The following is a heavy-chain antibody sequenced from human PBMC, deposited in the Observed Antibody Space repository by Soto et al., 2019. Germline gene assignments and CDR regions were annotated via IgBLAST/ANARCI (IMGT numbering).Heavy chain of an antibody. Sequence: QVQLVQSGAEVKKPGSSVKVSCKASGGTFSSYAISWVRQAPGQGLEWMGGIIPIFGTANYAQKFQGRVTITADESTSTAYMELSSLRSEDTAVYYCARDRITMVRGAGPWNYYYGMDVWGQGTTVTVSS. J-gene: IGHJ6*02. CDR1: GGTFSSYA. V-gene: IGHV1-69*01. CDR3: ARDRITMVRGAGPWNYYYGMDV. CDR2: IIPIFGTA. D-gene: IGHD3-10*01.